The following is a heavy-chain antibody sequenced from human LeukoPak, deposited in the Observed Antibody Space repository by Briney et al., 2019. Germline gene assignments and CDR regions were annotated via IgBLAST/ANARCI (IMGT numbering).Heavy chain of an antibody. CDR1: GGSFSGYY. Sequence: SETLSLTCAVYGGSFSGYYWSWIRQPPGKGLEWIGEINHSGSTNYNPSLKSRVTISVDTSKNQFSLKLSSVTAADTAVYYCARAGGYYDFWSGYYTGAYFDYWGQGTLVTVSS. CDR3: ARAGGYYDFWSGYYTGAYFDY. V-gene: IGHV4-34*01. D-gene: IGHD3-3*01. CDR2: INHSGST. J-gene: IGHJ4*02.